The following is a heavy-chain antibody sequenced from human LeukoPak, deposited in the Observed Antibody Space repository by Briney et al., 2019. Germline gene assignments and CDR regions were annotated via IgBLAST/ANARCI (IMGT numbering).Heavy chain of an antibody. D-gene: IGHD3-22*01. J-gene: IGHJ3*02. CDR1: GFTFSICA. CDR3: VKGAPLDSGYSLSGDKYDM. V-gene: IGHV3-23*01. CDR2: INPTGTRK. Sequence: PGGSLRLSCAGSGFTFSICAMNWVRQAPGKRLEWVSIINPTGTRKSYADSVKGRFTISRDNSNNTLYLQMNGLRAEDTAVYYCVKGAPLDSGYSLSGDKYDMWGQGTMVIVSS.